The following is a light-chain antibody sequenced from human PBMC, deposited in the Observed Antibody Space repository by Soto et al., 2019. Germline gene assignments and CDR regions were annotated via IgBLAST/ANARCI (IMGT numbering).Light chain of an antibody. V-gene: IGLV2-14*03. CDR1: SSDVGTYSF. Sequence: QSALTQPASVSGSPGQSIAISCTGISSDVGTYSFVSWYQHHPGKAPKLMIYDVSNRPSGVSSRFSGSKSDNTASLTISGLQAEGEADYYCSSYTSSTVVFGGGTKLTVL. J-gene: IGLJ2*01. CDR2: DVS. CDR3: SSYTSSTVV.